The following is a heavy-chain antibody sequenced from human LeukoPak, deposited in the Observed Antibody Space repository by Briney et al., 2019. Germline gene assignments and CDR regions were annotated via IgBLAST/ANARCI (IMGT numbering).Heavy chain of an antibody. D-gene: IGHD3-10*01. Sequence: GGSLRLSCAASRFTFNNYGMHWVRQAPGKGLEWVAFIRYDGSNKYYADSVKGRFTISRDNSKNTLYLQMNSLRAEDTAVYYCAKVRTGITMVRGVIPNYYYYYMDVWGKGTTVTISS. CDR1: RFTFNNYG. CDR3: AKVRTGITMVRGVIPNYYYYYMDV. J-gene: IGHJ6*03. CDR2: IRYDGSNK. V-gene: IGHV3-30*02.